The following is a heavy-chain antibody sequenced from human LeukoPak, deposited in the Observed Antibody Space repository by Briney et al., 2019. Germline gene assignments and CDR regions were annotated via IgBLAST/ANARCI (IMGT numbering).Heavy chain of an antibody. CDR2: ISSNGGST. V-gene: IGHV3-64D*06. J-gene: IGHJ4*02. CDR1: GFTFSSYA. Sequence: PGGSLRLSCSASGFTFSSYAMHWVRQAPGKGLEYVSAISSNGGSTYYADSVKGRFTISRDNSKNTLYLQMSSLRPKDTAVYYCVKGIVVVTARAFDYWGQGTLVTVSS. D-gene: IGHD2-21*02. CDR3: VKGIVVVTARAFDY.